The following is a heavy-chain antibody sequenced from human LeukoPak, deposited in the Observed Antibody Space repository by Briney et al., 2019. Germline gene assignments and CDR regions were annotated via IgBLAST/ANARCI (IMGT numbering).Heavy chain of an antibody. V-gene: IGHV4-34*01. D-gene: IGHD6-13*01. CDR1: GGSFSGYY. Sequence: SETLTLTCAVCGGSFSGYYWSWIRQPPGKGLEWIGEINHSGSTNYNPSLKSRFTISVDTSKNQFSLKLSSVTAADTAVYYCARRTYTSSTYYYYYMYGWGKGTTVTVSS. CDR3: ARRTYTSSTYYYYYMYG. J-gene: IGHJ6*03. CDR2: INHSGST.